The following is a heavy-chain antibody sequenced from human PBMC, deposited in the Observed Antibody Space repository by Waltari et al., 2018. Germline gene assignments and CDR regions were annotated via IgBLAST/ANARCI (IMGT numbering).Heavy chain of an antibody. CDR2: IDDTGTGT. CDR3: ATQGPHINDWSDF. D-gene: IGHD3-9*01. Sequence: EVHLSESGGGLVQPGGSLRLSCAASGFTFSSYAMRWVRQAPGKGLEWVSSIDDTGTGTYYGNFVKGRFTISRDNFDNTLYLQMNSLTTEDTAVYYWATQGPHINDWSDFWGRGTLVSVSS. J-gene: IGHJ4*02. CDR1: GFTFSSYA. V-gene: IGHV3-23*01.